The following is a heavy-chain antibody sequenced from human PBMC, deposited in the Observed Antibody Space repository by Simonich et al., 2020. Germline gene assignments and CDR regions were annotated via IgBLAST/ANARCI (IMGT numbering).Heavy chain of an antibody. CDR2: KRAYNGKT. V-gene: IGHV1-18*01. Sequence: QVQLVQSGAEVKKPGASVKVSCKASGYTFTSYGISWVRQAPGQGLEWKGWKRAYNGKTNYAQKRQGRVTMTTDTSTSTAYMELRSLRSDDTAVYYCARASRGTWWYYYFDYWGQGTLVTVSS. CDR3: ARASRGTWWYYYFDY. J-gene: IGHJ4*02. CDR1: GYTFTSYG. D-gene: IGHD2-15*01.